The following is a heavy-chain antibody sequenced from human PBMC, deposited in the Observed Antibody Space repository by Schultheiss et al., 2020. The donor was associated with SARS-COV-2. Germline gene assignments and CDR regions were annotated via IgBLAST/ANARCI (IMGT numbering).Heavy chain of an antibody. CDR1: GYTFTGYY. D-gene: IGHD1-26*01. J-gene: IGHJ4*02. V-gene: IGHV1-2*02. CDR2: INPNSGGT. CDR3: ARGAIPSGSYFNPLDY. Sequence: ASVKVSCKASGYTFTGYYMHWVRQAPGQGLEWMGWINPNSGGTNYAQKFQGRVTMTRDTSASTAYMELSSLRSEDTAVYYCARGAIPSGSYFNPLDYWGQGTLVTVSS.